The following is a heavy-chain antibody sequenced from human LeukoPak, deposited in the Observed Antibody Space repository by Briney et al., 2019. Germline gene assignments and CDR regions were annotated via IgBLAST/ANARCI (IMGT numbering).Heavy chain of an antibody. J-gene: IGHJ4*02. D-gene: IGHD3-16*02. V-gene: IGHV3-23*01. Sequence: PGGSLRLSCAASGFAFNNYAMSWVRHAPGKGLEWVSAISNSGGSTYYADSVKGRFTISRDNSKNTLYLQMNSLRAEDTAVYYCARDRDDYVWGIYRYGDYWGQGTLVTVSS. CDR2: ISNSGGST. CDR1: GFAFNNYA. CDR3: ARDRDDYVWGIYRYGDY.